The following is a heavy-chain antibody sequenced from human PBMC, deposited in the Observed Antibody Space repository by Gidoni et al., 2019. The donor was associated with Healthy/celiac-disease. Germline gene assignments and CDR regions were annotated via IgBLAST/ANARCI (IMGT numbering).Heavy chain of an antibody. D-gene: IGHD2-2*02. CDR1: GGIFSSYA. Sequence: QVQLVQSGAEVKKPGSSVKVSCKASGGIFSSYAISWVRQAPGQGLEWMGGIIPIFGTANYAQKFQGRVTITADESTSTAYMELSSLRSEDTAVYYCARDRPYCSSTSCYKGRYWFDPWGQGTLVTVSS. J-gene: IGHJ5*02. CDR3: ARDRPYCSSTSCYKGRYWFDP. V-gene: IGHV1-69*01. CDR2: IIPIFGTA.